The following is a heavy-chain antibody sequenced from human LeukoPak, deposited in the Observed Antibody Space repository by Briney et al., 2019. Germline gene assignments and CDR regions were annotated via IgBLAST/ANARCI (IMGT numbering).Heavy chain of an antibody. Sequence: KSSETLSLTCTVSGGSISGYFWSWLRQPPGKGLEWIGYIYYSGNTNYNPSLKRRVTMSVDTSQNQFFLKVSSVTAADAAVYYCARQDCSDQNCDMQRYYFDSWGQGTLVTVSS. V-gene: IGHV4-59*08. CDR2: IYYSGNT. CDR3: ARQDCSDQNCDMQRYYFDS. J-gene: IGHJ4*02. CDR1: GGSISGYF. D-gene: IGHD2-15*01.